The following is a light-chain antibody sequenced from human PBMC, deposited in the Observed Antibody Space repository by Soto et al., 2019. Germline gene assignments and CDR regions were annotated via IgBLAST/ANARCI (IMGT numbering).Light chain of an antibody. CDR2: DVS. Sequence: QTVVTQPASVSGSPGQSITISCTGTSSDVGGYNYVSWYQQHPGKAPKLMIYDVSNRPSGVSNRFSGSKSGNTASLTISGLQAEDEADYYCSSYTSSSTLLGTGTKLTVL. CDR3: SSYTSSSTL. J-gene: IGLJ1*01. CDR1: SSDVGGYNY. V-gene: IGLV2-14*01.